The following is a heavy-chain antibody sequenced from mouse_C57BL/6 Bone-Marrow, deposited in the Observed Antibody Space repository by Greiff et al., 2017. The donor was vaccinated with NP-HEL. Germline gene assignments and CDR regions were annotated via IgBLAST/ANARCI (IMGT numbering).Heavy chain of an antibody. CDR2: IYPGSGNT. J-gene: IGHJ4*01. Sequence: QVQLQQSGAELVRPGASVKLSCKASGYTFTDYYINWVKQRPGQGLEWIARIYPGSGNTYYIEKFKGKATLTAEKSSSTAYMQLSRLTSEDSAVYYCATKLHDRDYAMDYWGQGTSVTVSS. D-gene: IGHD2-3*01. CDR1: GYTFTDYY. CDR3: ATKLHDRDYAMDY. V-gene: IGHV1-76*01.